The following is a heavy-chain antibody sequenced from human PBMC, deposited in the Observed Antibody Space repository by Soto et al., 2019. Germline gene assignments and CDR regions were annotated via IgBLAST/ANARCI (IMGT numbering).Heavy chain of an antibody. CDR1: NYSISSSDW. V-gene: IGHV4-28*01. CDR3: ARKGDGYKNWYFDL. CDR2: IFYSGST. Sequence: QVQLQESGPGLVKPSDTLSLTCAVSNYSISSSDWWGWIRQPPGKGLEWIGYIFYSGSTYYNPSLTSRVTMSLDTSQNHFSLKLSSVTAVDTAVYYCARKGDGYKNWYFDLWGRGTLVSVSS. J-gene: IGHJ2*01. D-gene: IGHD5-12*01.